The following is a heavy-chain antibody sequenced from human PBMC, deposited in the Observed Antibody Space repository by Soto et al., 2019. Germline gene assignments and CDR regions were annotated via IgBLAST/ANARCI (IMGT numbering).Heavy chain of an antibody. D-gene: IGHD5-18*01. V-gene: IGHV4-31*03. CDR3: AREYTYGSNFFDC. CDR2: ISHSGST. J-gene: IGHJ4*02. Sequence: SETLSLTCTVSGRSISSAAYYWSWLRQHPGKDLEWIGYISHSGSTYYTPPLKSRVIISADTSKNQFSLNLNSVTAADTAVYYCAREYTYGSNFFDCWGQGALVTVSS. CDR1: GRSISSAAYY.